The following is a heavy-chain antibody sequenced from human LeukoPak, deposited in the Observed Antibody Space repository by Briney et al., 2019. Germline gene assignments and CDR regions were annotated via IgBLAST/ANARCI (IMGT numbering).Heavy chain of an antibody. V-gene: IGHV4-39*07. D-gene: IGHD3-22*01. CDR1: GGSISSSSYY. CDR3: ARGEYYYDSSGYLVGY. CDR2: IYYSGST. Sequence: SETLSLTCTVSGGSISSSSYYWGWIRQPPGKGLEWIGSIYYSGSTYYNPSLKSRVTISVDTSKNQFSLKLSSVTVADTAVYYCARGEYYYDSSGYLVGYWGQGTLVTVSS. J-gene: IGHJ4*02.